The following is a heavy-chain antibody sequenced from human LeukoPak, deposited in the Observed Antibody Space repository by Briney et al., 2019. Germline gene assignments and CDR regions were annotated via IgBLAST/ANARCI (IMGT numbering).Heavy chain of an antibody. Sequence: SETLSLTCTVSGGSISSGDYYWSWIRQPPGKGLEWIGYIYYSGSTYYNPSLKSRVTISVDTSKNQFSLKLSSVTAADTAVYYCARDPGLSGWTPFFDYWGQGTLVTVSS. J-gene: IGHJ4*02. CDR2: IYYSGST. CDR1: GGSISSGDYY. D-gene: IGHD6-19*01. CDR3: ARDPGLSGWTPFFDY. V-gene: IGHV4-30-4*01.